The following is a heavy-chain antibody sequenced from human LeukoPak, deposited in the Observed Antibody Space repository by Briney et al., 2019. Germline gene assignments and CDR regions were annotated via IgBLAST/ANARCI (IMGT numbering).Heavy chain of an antibody. V-gene: IGHV3-23*01. D-gene: IGHD3-22*01. CDR3: AKDSPLYYYDSSGYWDY. CDR1: GFTFSSYA. Sequence: PGGSLRLSCAASGFTFSSYAMSWVRQAPGKGLEWVSAISGSGGSTYCADSVKGRFTISRDNSKNTLYLQMNSLRAEDTAVYYCAKDSPLYYYDSSGYWDYWGQGTLVTVSS. CDR2: ISGSGGST. J-gene: IGHJ4*02.